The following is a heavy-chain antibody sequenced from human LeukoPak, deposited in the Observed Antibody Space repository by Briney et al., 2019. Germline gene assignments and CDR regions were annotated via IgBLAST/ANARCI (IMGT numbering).Heavy chain of an antibody. Sequence: GASVKVSCKASGYTFTTYGISWVRQAPGQGLEWMGWISGYNGNTNYAQKFQGRVTVTTDTATSTAYMELRSLRSADTAVYYCARRPKYYFYMDVWGKGTPVTVSS. CDR3: ARRPKYYFYMDV. CDR1: GYTFTTYG. CDR2: ISGYNGNT. D-gene: IGHD6-6*01. J-gene: IGHJ6*03. V-gene: IGHV1-18*01.